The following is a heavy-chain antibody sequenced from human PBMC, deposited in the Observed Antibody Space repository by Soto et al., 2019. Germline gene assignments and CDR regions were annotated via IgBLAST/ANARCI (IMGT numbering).Heavy chain of an antibody. D-gene: IGHD6-19*01. Sequence: ASVKVSCKASGYTFTSYGISWVRQAPGQGLEWMGWTSAYNGNTNYAQKLQGRVTMTTDTSTSTAYMELRSLRSDDTAVYYCAREYSSGADDAFDIWGQGTMVTVSS. V-gene: IGHV1-18*01. CDR2: TSAYNGNT. CDR3: AREYSSGADDAFDI. J-gene: IGHJ3*02. CDR1: GYTFTSYG.